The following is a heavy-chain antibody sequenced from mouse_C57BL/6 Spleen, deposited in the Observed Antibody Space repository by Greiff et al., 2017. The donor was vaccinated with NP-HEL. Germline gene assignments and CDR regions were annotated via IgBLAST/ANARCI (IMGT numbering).Heavy chain of an antibody. V-gene: IGHV5-17*01. CDR3: AKGGCGLLHYYAMDY. Sequence: EVQLQESGGGLVKPGGSLKLSCAASGFTFSDYGMHWVRQAPEKGLEWVAYISSGSSTIYYADTVKGRFTISRDNAKNTLFLQMTSLRSEDTAMYYCAKGGCGLLHYYAMDYWGQGTSVTGSS. D-gene: IGHD2-3*01. J-gene: IGHJ4*01. CDR1: GFTFSDYG. CDR2: ISSGSSTI.